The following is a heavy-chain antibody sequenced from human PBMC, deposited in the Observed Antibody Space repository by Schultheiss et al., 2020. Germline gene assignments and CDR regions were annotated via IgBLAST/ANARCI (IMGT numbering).Heavy chain of an antibody. D-gene: IGHD4-17*01. CDR3: ARWNDYGDSY. J-gene: IGHJ4*02. CDR2: IYYSGST. CDR1: SGSISSSSSY. Sequence: SQTLSLTCTVSSGSISSSSSYWGWIRQPPGKGLEWIGHIYYSGSTYYNPSLKSRVTISVDTSKNQFSLKLSSVTAADTAVYYCARWNDYGDSYWGQGTLVTVSS. V-gene: IGHV4-39*01.